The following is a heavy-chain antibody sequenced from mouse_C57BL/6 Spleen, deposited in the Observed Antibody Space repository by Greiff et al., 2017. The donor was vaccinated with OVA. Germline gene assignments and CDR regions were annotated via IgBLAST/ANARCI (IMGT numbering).Heavy chain of an antibody. J-gene: IGHJ4*01. Sequence: QVQLQQPGAELVRPGSSVKLSCKASGYTFTSYWMHWVKQRPIQGLEWIGNIDPSDSETHYNQKFKDKATLTVDKSSSTAYMQLSSLTAEDSAVYYCARGSTVVPDAMDDWGQGTSVTVSS. CDR3: ARGSTVVPDAMDD. CDR1: GYTFTSYW. CDR2: IDPSDSET. D-gene: IGHD1-1*01. V-gene: IGHV1-52*01.